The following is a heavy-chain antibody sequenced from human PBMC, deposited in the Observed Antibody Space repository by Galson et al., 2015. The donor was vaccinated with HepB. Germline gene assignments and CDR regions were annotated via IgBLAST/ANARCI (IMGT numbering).Heavy chain of an antibody. D-gene: IGHD4-17*01. CDR1: GFTFSSYA. CDR2: ISYDGSNK. J-gene: IGHJ4*02. Sequence: SLRLSCAASGFTFSSYAMHWVRQAPGKGLEWVAIISYDGSNKYYADSVKGRFTISRDNAKNTLYLQMNSLRVEDTAVYYCARDRFPGDYVSYFDYWGQGTLVTVSS. V-gene: IGHV3-30-3*01. CDR3: ARDRFPGDYVSYFDY.